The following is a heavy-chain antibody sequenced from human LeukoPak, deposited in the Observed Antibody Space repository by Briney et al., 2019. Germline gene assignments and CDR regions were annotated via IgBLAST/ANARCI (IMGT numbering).Heavy chain of an antibody. CDR2: IYTSGST. J-gene: IGHJ5*02. CDR1: GGSISSYY. Sequence: SETLSLTRTVSGGSISSYYRSWIRQPAGKGLEWIGHIYTSGSTNYNPSLKSRVTMSVDTSKNQFSLRLHSLTAADTAVYYCARTKYYYDTSDYCYWFDPWGQGTLVTVSS. D-gene: IGHD3-22*01. CDR3: ARTKYYYDTSDYCYWFDP. V-gene: IGHV4-4*07.